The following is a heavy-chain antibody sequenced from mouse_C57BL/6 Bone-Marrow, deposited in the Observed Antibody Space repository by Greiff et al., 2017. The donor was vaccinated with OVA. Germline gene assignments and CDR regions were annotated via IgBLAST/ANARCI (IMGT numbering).Heavy chain of an antibody. Sequence: QVQLQQSGPELVKPGASVKISCKASGYAFSSSWMNWVKQRPGKGLEWIGRIYPGDGDTNYNGKFKGKATLPADKSSSTAYMQRSSLTSEDSAVYYCARRLLRGFWYFDVWGTGTTVTVSS. CDR2: IYPGDGDT. V-gene: IGHV1-82*01. D-gene: IGHD2-3*01. CDR3: ARRLLRGFWYFDV. CDR1: GYAFSSSW. J-gene: IGHJ1*03.